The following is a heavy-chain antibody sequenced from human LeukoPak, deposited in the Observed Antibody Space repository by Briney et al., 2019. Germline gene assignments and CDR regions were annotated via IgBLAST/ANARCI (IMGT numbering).Heavy chain of an antibody. CDR2: ITGGGSGI. V-gene: IGHV3-23*01. Sequence: HPGGSLRLSCAASGFTFSNYGMSWVRQAPGKGLEWVSAITGGGSGIYYADSMKSRFTISGDNSKNTLYLQINSLRAEDTAVYYCAKWGDYDVLTGYYVSDYWGQGTLVTVSS. J-gene: IGHJ4*02. D-gene: IGHD3-9*01. CDR3: AKWGDYDVLTGYYVSDY. CDR1: GFTFSNYG.